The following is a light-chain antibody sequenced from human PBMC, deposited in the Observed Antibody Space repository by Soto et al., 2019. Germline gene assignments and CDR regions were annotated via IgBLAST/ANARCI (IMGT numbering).Light chain of an antibody. J-gene: IGKJ4*01. Sequence: EIVLTQSPGPLSLSPGERATLSCRASQSIYYNYLAWYQQKPGQAPRLLISGASTRATGIPDKFTGSWAGTDFTRTISRLESEDFAVYYCNQDETSQLTLGGGTKVEIK. V-gene: IGKV3-20*01. CDR1: QSIYYNY. CDR2: GAS. CDR3: NQDETSQLT.